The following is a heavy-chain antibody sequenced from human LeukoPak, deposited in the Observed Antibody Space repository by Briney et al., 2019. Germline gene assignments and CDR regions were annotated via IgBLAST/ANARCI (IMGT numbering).Heavy chain of an antibody. Sequence: GGSLRLSCAASGFTVSSNYMSWVRQAPGKGLEWVSVIYSGGSTYYTDSVKGRFTISRDNSKNTLYLQMNSLRAEDTAVYYCARGSRSYDFWSGYFYYMDVWGKGTTVTVSS. CDR2: IYSGGST. J-gene: IGHJ6*03. V-gene: IGHV3-53*01. D-gene: IGHD3-3*01. CDR1: GFTVSSNY. CDR3: ARGSRSYDFWSGYFYYMDV.